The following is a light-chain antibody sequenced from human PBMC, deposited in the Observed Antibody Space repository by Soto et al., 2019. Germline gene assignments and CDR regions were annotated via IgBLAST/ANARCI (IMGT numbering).Light chain of an antibody. Sequence: QSALTQPASVSGSPGQSITISCTGTSSDVGYYNYVSWYQHHPGKAPKVMIYEVSNRPSGVSNRFSGSKSGTTAYLTISGLQAEDEADYYCSSYTRTTTVVFGGGTKLTVL. CDR2: EVS. J-gene: IGLJ2*01. CDR3: SSYTRTTTVV. V-gene: IGLV2-14*01. CDR1: SSDVGYYNY.